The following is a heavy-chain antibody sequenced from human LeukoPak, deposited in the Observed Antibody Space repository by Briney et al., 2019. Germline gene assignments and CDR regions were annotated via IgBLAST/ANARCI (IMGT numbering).Heavy chain of an antibody. CDR3: ARDFLWGWAWAFDI. CDR2: IYSGGST. V-gene: IGHV3-53*01. Sequence: GGSLRLSCAASGFTVSSNIMSWVRQAPGKGLEWVSVIYSGGSTYYADSVKRRFTISRDNSKNTVYLQMNSLRAEDTAVYYCARDFLWGWAWAFDIWGQGTMVTVSS. J-gene: IGHJ3*02. D-gene: IGHD2/OR15-2a*01. CDR1: GFTVSSNI.